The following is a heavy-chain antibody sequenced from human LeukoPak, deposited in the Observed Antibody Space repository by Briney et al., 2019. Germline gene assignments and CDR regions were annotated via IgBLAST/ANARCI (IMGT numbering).Heavy chain of an antibody. CDR1: GFTFCHSA. V-gene: IGHV3-73*01. J-gene: IGHJ4*02. CDR3: TRGEGDRYKTEFAY. D-gene: IGHD3-16*01. Sequence: GGSLRVSCAASGFTFCHSAMHRGRQASGKGLEWVGRIRSKANSYATAYAASVKGRFTISRDDSKNTAYLQMNSPKTEDMDVVYYTRGEGDRYKTEFAYGGQGTLVTVSS. CDR2: IRSKANSYAT.